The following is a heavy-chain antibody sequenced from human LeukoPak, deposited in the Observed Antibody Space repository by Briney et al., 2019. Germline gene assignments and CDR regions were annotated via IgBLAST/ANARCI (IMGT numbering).Heavy chain of an antibody. D-gene: IGHD2-21*02. CDR3: ARSVYGGDASYYFDY. V-gene: IGHV4-61*01. Sequence: SETLSLTCTVSGGSVSSGTYYWRWIRQPPGKGLEWIGYIYYSGSTNYNPSLKSRVTISVDTSKNQFSLKLSSVTAADTAVYYCARSVYGGDASYYFDYWGQGTLVTVSS. J-gene: IGHJ4*02. CDR2: IYYSGST. CDR1: GGSVSSGTYY.